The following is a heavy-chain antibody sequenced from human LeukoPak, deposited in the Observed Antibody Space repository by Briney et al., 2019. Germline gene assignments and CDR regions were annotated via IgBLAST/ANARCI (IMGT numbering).Heavy chain of an antibody. CDR3: ARGTTVTTVYWFDP. Sequence: SETLSLTCTVSGGSISSYYWSWIRQPPGKGLEWIGYIYYSGSTNYNPSLKSRVTISVDTSKNQFSLKLSSVTAADTAVYYCARGTTVTTVYWFDPWGQGTLVTVSS. D-gene: IGHD4-17*01. J-gene: IGHJ5*02. V-gene: IGHV4-59*01. CDR2: IYYSGST. CDR1: GGSISSYY.